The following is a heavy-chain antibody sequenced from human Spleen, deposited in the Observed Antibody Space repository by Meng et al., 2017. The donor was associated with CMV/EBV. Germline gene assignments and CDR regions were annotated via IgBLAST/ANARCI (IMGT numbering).Heavy chain of an antibody. CDR3: ARFLYANRLDY. J-gene: IGHJ4*02. CDR1: GFTVSDYY. CDR2: ISSSGSTI. D-gene: IGHD2-8*01. V-gene: IGHV3-11*01. Sequence: LSCAASGFTVSDYYMSWIRQAPGKGLEWVAYISSSGSTIYYADSVKGRFTICRDNAKNSLYLQMNSLRAEDTAVYYCARFLYANRLDYWGQGTLVTVSS.